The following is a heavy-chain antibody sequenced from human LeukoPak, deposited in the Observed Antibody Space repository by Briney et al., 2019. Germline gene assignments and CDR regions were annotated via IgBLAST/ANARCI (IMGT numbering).Heavy chain of an antibody. V-gene: IGHV3-30*18. Sequence: GGSLRLSCAASGFTFSYYWMSWVRQAPGKGLEWVAVISYDGSNKYYADSVKGRFTISRDNSKNTLYLQMNSLRAEDTAVYYCAKEEGIVVVPAAFGYYFDYWGQGTLVTVSS. J-gene: IGHJ4*02. CDR1: GFTFSYYW. D-gene: IGHD2-2*01. CDR3: AKEEGIVVVPAAFGYYFDY. CDR2: ISYDGSNK.